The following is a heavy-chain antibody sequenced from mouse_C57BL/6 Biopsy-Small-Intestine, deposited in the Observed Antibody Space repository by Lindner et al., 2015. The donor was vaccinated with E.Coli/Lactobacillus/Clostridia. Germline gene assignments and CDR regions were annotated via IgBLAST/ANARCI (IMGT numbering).Heavy chain of an antibody. Sequence: VQLQESGAHLVXPGASVRLSCTASGFNIKDYYIHWVKQKTDQGLEWIGRIDPGDGENEYAPKFQDKATITADTSSNTAYLQLSSLTSEDTAVYYCAREFITTIGYYFDYWGHGTTLTISS. J-gene: IGHJ2*01. D-gene: IGHD1-1*01. CDR2: IDPGDGEN. CDR3: AREFITTIGYYFDY. CDR1: GFNIKDYY. V-gene: IGHV14-2*01.